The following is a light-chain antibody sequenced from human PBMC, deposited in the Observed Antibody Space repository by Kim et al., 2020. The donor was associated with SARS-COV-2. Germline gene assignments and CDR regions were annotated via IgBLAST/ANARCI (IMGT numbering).Light chain of an antibody. V-gene: IGLV2-11*01. CDR3: CSYAGSYTV. CDR2: DVS. J-gene: IGLJ2*01. CDR1: SNDVGGYNY. Sequence: QSALTQPRSVSGSPGQSVTISCTGTSNDVGGYNYVSWHQQHPGKAPKLMIYDVSNRPSGVPDRFSGSKSGNTASLTISGLQPEDEADYYCCSYAGSYTVFGGGTQLTVL.